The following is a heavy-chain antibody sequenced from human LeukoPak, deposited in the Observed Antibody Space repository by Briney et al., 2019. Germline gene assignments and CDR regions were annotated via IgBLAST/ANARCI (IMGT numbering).Heavy chain of an antibody. D-gene: IGHD1-26*01. CDR1: GFTFSSYS. J-gene: IGHJ4*02. Sequence: GGALRLSCAPSGFTFSSYSMNWVRQAPGRGLEWVSSISSSSSYIYYADSVKGRFTISRDNAKNSLYLQMNSLRAEDTAVYYCARVPQWELTTNYFDYWGQGTLVTVSS. CDR3: ARVPQWELTTNYFDY. V-gene: IGHV3-21*01. CDR2: ISSSSSYI.